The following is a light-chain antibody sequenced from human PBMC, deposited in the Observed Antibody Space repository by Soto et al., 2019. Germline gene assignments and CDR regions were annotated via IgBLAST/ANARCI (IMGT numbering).Light chain of an antibody. CDR2: AAS. CDR3: QQLNSYPRT. CDR1: QGISSY. V-gene: IGKV1-9*01. J-gene: IGKJ1*01. Sequence: DIQLTQSPSFLSASVGDRVTITCRASQGISSYVAWYQQKPGKAPKLLIYAASTLQSGVPSRFSGSGSGTAFTLTISSLQPEDFASYCCQQLNSYPRTFGQGTKVEIK.